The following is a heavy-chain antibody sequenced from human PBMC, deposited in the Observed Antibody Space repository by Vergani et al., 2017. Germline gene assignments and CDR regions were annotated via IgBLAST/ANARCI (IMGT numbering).Heavy chain of an antibody. CDR1: GGTFSSYA. J-gene: IGHJ4*02. D-gene: IGHD3-22*01. V-gene: IGHV1-69*01. Sequence: QVQLVQSGAEVKKPGSSVKVSCKASGGTFSSYAISWVRQAPGQGLEWMGGIIPIFGTANYAQKFQGRVTITADESTSTAYMELSSLRSEDTAVYYCAKEWGVTRITMIVVAFDYWGQGTLVTVSS. CDR2: IIPIFGTA. CDR3: AKEWGVTRITMIVVAFDY.